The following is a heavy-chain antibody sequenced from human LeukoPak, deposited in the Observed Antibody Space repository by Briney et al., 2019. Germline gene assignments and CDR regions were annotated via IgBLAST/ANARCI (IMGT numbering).Heavy chain of an antibody. V-gene: IGHV4-59*01. CDR1: GGSISSYY. D-gene: IGHD3-10*01. CDR3: ARALLWFGDPIDY. J-gene: IGHJ4*02. Sequence: SETLSLTCTVSGGSISSYYWSWIRQPPGKGLEWIGYIYYSGSTNYNPSLKSRVTISVDTSKNQFSLKLSSVTAADTAVYYCARALLWFGDPIDYWGQGTLVTVSS. CDR2: IYYSGST.